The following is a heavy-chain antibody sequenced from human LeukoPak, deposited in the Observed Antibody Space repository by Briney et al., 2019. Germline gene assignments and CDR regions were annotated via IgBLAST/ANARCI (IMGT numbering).Heavy chain of an antibody. D-gene: IGHD5-24*01. V-gene: IGHV1-3*01. CDR1: GYTFTSYG. CDR3: ARDRVSNGYNPGGN. Sequence: ASVKVSCKASGYTFTSYGISWVRQAPGHGLEWMGWINAGTGNTKYSQKFQGRVTITRDTSASTSYMELSSLRSEVTSVYYCARDRVSNGYNPGGNWGQGTLVTVSS. CDR2: INAGTGNT. J-gene: IGHJ4*02.